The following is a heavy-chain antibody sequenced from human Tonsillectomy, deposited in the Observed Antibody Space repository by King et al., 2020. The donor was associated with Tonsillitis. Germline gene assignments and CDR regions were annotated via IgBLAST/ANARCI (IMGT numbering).Heavy chain of an antibody. CDR1: GFDFNTYS. D-gene: IGHD1-1*01. CDR2: ISSSSSSK. CDR3: ARDYNWAIDY. Sequence: VQLVESGGGLVQPGGSLRLSCAVSGFDFNTYSMNWVRQAPGKGLEWLSYISSSSSSKFYADSVKGRFTISRDNAKNSLYLQMNSLRDEDTAVYYCARDYNWAIDYGGQGTLVTVSS. V-gene: IGHV3-48*02. J-gene: IGHJ4*02.